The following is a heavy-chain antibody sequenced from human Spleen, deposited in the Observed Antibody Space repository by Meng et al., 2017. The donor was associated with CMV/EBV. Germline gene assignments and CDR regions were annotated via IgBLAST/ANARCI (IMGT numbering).Heavy chain of an antibody. CDR2: INPSGGST. Sequence: ASVKVSCKASGYIFTRYYMHWVRQAPGQGLEWMGIINPSGGSTSYAQKFQGRVTMTRDTSTSTVYMELSSLRSDDTAVYYCAREGRSTQGYGYYYYGMDVWGQGTTVTVSS. CDR1: GYIFTRYY. V-gene: IGHV1-46*01. D-gene: IGHD5-18*01. J-gene: IGHJ6*02. CDR3: AREGRSTQGYGYYYYGMDV.